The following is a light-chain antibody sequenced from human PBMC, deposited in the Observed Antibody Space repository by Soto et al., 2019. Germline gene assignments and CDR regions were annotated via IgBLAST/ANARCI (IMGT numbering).Light chain of an antibody. V-gene: IGKV3-15*01. J-gene: IGKJ3*01. Sequence: EIELAQSPATLSVSPGERATLSCRASQNINTNLAWYQQKPGQAPRLLIYGASTRATGISARFSGSGSGTQFALTISSLQSEDFAVYYCQQYNNWPPFTFGPGTKVDIK. CDR1: QNINTN. CDR2: GAS. CDR3: QQYNNWPPFT.